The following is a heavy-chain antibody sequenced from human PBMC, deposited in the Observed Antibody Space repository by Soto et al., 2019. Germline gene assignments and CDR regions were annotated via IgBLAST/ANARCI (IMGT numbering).Heavy chain of an antibody. D-gene: IGHD2-15*01. Sequence: EVQLVESGGGLVQPGRSLRLSCAASGFTFDDYAMHWVRQAPGKGLEWVSGISWNSGSIGYADSVKGRFTISRDNAKNSLYLQMNSLRAEDTALYYCAKGHGGRSLNWYLDLWGRGTLVTVSS. J-gene: IGHJ2*01. V-gene: IGHV3-9*01. CDR2: ISWNSGSI. CDR1: GFTFDDYA. CDR3: AKGHGGRSLNWYLDL.